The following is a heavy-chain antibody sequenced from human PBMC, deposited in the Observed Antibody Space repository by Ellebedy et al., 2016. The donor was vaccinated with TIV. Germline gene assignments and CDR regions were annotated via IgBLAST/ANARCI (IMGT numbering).Heavy chain of an antibody. CDR1: GFTFSSYA. J-gene: IGHJ4*02. Sequence: GGSLRLSXEGSGFTFSSYAMTWVRQAPGKGLEGVGRIKSKTDGGTTEYAAPVKGRFTISRDDSKNTLYLQMDSLKTEDTAVYYCVTGGCEYWGQGTLVTVSS. CDR2: IKSKTDGGTT. D-gene: IGHD1-14*01. V-gene: IGHV3-15*01. CDR3: VTGGCEY.